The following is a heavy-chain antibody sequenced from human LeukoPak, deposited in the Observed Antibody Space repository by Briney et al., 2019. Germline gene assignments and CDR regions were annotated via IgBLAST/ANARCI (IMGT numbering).Heavy chain of an antibody. Sequence: SETLSLTCAVYGGSFSGYYWSWIRQPPGKGLEWIGEINHSGSTNYNPSLKSRVTISVDTSKNQFSLKLSSVTAADTAVYYCARGRYSGYDGRYYFDYWGQGTLVTVSS. V-gene: IGHV4-34*01. CDR1: GGSFSGYY. CDR2: INHSGST. CDR3: ARGRYSGYDGRYYFDY. D-gene: IGHD5-12*01. J-gene: IGHJ4*02.